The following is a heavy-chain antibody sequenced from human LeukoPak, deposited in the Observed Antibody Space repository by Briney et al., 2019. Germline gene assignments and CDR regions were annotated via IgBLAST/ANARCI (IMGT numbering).Heavy chain of an antibody. CDR3: ARGGSRYGGNNWFDP. CDR2: MNPNSGGT. J-gene: IGHJ5*02. V-gene: IGHV1-2*02. CDR1: GYTFTGYY. D-gene: IGHD3-16*01. Sequence: GASVKVSCKASGYTFTGYYLHWVRQAPGQGLEWMGWMNPNSGGTNYVQKFQGRVTMNRDTSISTAYMELSRLRSDDTAVYYCARGGSRYGGNNWFDPWGQGTLVTVSS.